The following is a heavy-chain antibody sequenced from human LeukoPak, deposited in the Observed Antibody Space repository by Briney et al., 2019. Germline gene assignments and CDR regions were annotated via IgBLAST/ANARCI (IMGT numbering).Heavy chain of an antibody. J-gene: IGHJ4*02. D-gene: IGHD6-6*01. V-gene: IGHV3-11*01. CDR2: ISSSGSTI. CDR1: GFTFSDYY. Sequence: PGGSLRLSCAASGFTFSDYYMSWIRQAPGKGLEWVSYISSSGSTIYYADSVKGRFTISRDNAKNSLYLQMNSLRAEDTAVYYGVWEYSRSFDSWGQGTLVTVSS. CDR3: VWEYSRSFDS.